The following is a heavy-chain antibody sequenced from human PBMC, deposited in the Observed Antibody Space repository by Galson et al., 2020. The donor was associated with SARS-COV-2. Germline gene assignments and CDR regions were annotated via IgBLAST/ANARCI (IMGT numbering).Heavy chain of an antibody. J-gene: IGHJ6*02. Sequence: SETLSLPCTVSGGSISSSIYYWGWIRQPPGKGLEWIGSIYYSGSTYYNPSLKSRVTISVDTSKNQFSLKLSSVTAADTAVYYCARVRDSSGYYYYYYAMDVWGQGTTVTVSS. CDR3: ARVRDSSGYYYYYYAMDV. CDR1: GGSISSSIYY. D-gene: IGHD3-22*01. V-gene: IGHV4-39*07. CDR2: IYYSGST.